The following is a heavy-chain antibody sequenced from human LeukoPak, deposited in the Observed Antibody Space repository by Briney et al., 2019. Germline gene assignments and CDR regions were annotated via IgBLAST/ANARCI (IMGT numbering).Heavy chain of an antibody. V-gene: IGHV1-8*01. Sequence: ASVKVSCKASGYTFTSYDINWVRQATGQGLEWMGWMNPNSGNTGYAQKFQGRVTMTRNTSISTAYMELSSLRPEDTAVYYCASDYYDILTGDPCNWFDPWGQGTLVTVSS. D-gene: IGHD3-9*01. CDR1: GYTFTSYD. J-gene: IGHJ5*02. CDR3: ASDYYDILTGDPCNWFDP. CDR2: MNPNSGNT.